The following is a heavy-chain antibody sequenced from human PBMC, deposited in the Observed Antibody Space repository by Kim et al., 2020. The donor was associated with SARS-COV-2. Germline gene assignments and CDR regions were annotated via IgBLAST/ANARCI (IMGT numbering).Heavy chain of an antibody. CDR2: K. Sequence: KYYADSVKGRFTISRDNSKNTLYLQMNSLRAEDTAVYYCAKVGLELALDYWGQGTLVTVSS. J-gene: IGHJ4*02. V-gene: IGHV3-30*02. CDR3: AKVGLELALDY. D-gene: IGHD1-7*01.